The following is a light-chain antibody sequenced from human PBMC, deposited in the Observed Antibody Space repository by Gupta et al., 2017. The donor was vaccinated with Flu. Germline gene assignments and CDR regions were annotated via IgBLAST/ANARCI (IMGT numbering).Light chain of an antibody. CDR2: KAS. J-gene: IGKJ1*01. V-gene: IGKV1-5*03. CDR1: QSISSW. Sequence: GERVTITCRASQSISSWLAWYQQKPGKAPKLLIYKASSLESGVPSRFSGSGSGTEFTLTISSLQPDDFATYYCQQYNSYSGTFGQGTKVEIK. CDR3: QQYNSYSGT.